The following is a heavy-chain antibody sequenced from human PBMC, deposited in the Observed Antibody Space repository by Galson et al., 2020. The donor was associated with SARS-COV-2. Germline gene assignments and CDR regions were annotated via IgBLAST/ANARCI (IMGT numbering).Heavy chain of an antibody. CDR1: GFTFSSYW. CDR3: ARVGPELDFDWLLSARTYYYYMDV. D-gene: IGHD3-9*01. V-gene: IGHV3-7*03. Sequence: GGSLRLSCAASGFTFSSYWMSWVRQAPGKGLEWVANIKQDGSEKYYVDSVKGRFTISRDNAKNSLYLQMNSLRAEDTAVYYCARVGPELDFDWLLSARTYYYYMDVWGKGTTVTVSS. J-gene: IGHJ6*03. CDR2: IKQDGSEK.